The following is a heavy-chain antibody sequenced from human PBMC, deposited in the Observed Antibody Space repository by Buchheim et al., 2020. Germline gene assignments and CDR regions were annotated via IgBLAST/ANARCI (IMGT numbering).Heavy chain of an antibody. CDR3: ARDEVVVPAAWERKNIYGMDV. CDR1: GYSFTSYW. J-gene: IGHJ6*02. D-gene: IGHD2-2*01. V-gene: IGHV5-10-1*01. Sequence: EVRLVQSGAEVKKPGESLRISCKGSGYSFTSYWISWVRQMPGKGLEWMGRIDPSDSYTNYSPSFQGHVTISADKSISTAYLQWSSLKASDTAMYYCARDEVVVPAAWERKNIYGMDVWGQGTT. CDR2: IDPSDSYT.